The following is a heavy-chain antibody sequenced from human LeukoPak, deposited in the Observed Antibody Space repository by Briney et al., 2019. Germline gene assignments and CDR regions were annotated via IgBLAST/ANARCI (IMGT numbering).Heavy chain of an antibody. J-gene: IGHJ4*02. V-gene: IGHV3-9*01. D-gene: IGHD5-18*01. Sequence: PGRSLRLSCAASGFTFDDYARHWVRQAPGKGLEWVSGINWDSGSIAYADSVKGRFTISRDNAKNSLYLQMNSLRAEDTALYYCAKGRGYSYGYLADYWGQGTLVTVSS. CDR3: AKGRGYSYGYLADY. CDR1: GFTFDDYA. CDR2: INWDSGSI.